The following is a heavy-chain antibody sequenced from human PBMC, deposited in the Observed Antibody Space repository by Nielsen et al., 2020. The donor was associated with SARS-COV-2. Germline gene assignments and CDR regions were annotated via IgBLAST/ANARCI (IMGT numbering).Heavy chain of an antibody. J-gene: IGHJ4*02. Sequence: GESLKISCAASGFTFSSYWMSWVRQAPGKGLEWVANIKQDGSEKYYVDSVKGRFTISRDNSKNSLSLQMNSLRTEDTALYYCAKDDFSNSSSDYWGQGTLATVSS. CDR2: IKQDGSEK. V-gene: IGHV3-7*03. CDR1: GFTFSSYW. D-gene: IGHD6-6*01. CDR3: AKDDFSNSSSDY.